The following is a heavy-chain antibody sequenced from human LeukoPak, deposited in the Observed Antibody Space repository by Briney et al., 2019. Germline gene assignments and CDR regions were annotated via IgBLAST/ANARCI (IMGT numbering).Heavy chain of an antibody. Sequence: GASVKVSCKASGYTFTSYYMHWVRQAPGQGLEWMGIINPSGGGTSYAQKFQGRVTMTRDTSTSTVYMELSSLRSEDTAVYYCARDYCSSTSCYEGDLDYWGQGTLVTVSS. D-gene: IGHD2-2*01. CDR3: ARDYCSSTSCYEGDLDY. J-gene: IGHJ4*02. V-gene: IGHV1-46*01. CDR1: GYTFTSYY. CDR2: INPSGGGT.